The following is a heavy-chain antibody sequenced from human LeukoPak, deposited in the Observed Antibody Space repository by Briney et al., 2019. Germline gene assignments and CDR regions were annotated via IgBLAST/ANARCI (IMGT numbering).Heavy chain of an antibody. J-gene: IGHJ4*02. Sequence: TSQTLSLTCTVSGGSISSGGYYWSWIRQHPGKGLEWIRYIYYSGSTYYNPSLKSRVTISVDTSKNQFSLKLSSVTAADTAVYYCAREKSYYYGSGTMGVDYWGQGTLVTVSS. CDR3: AREKSYYYGSGTMGVDY. V-gene: IGHV4-31*03. CDR2: IYYSGST. CDR1: GGSISSGGYY. D-gene: IGHD3-10*01.